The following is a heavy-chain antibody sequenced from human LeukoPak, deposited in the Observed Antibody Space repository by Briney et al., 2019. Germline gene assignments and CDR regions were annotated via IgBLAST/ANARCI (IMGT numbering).Heavy chain of an antibody. J-gene: IGHJ4*02. CDR3: ARGHGAKMGYYFDY. V-gene: IGHV4-38-2*01. CDR1: GFTFSSYS. Sequence: GSLRLSCAASGFTFSSYSMNWVRQAPGKGLEWIGSIYHSGSTYYNPSLKSRVTISVDTSKNQFSLKLSSVTAADTAVYYCARGHGAKMGYYFDYWGQGTLVTVSS. CDR2: IYHSGST. D-gene: IGHD4-17*01.